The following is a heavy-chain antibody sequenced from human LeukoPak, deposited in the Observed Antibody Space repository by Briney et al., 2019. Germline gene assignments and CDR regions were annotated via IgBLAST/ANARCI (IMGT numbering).Heavy chain of an antibody. CDR1: GGSISSSSYY. J-gene: IGHJ4*02. CDR2: IYYSGST. Sequence: SGTLSLTCTVSGGSISSSSYYWGWIRQPPGKGLEWIGSIYYSGSTYYNPSLKSRVTISVDTSKNQFSLKLSSVTAADTAVYYCARRNYYDSSGYFDYWGQGTLVTVSS. CDR3: ARRNYYDSSGYFDY. D-gene: IGHD3-22*01. V-gene: IGHV4-39*01.